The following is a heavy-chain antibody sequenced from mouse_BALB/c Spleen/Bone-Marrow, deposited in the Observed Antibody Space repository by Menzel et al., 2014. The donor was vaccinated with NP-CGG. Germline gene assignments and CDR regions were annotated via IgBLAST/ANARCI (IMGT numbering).Heavy chain of an antibody. CDR1: GFTFIDYY. V-gene: IGHV7-3*02. CDR3: ARDMGGILFDS. D-gene: IGHD4-1*01. CDR2: IRNKAKGYTT. Sequence: EVQGVESGGGLVQPGGSPRLSCVTSGFTFIDYYMNWVRQPPGKALEWVGFIRNKAKGYTTEYSAPVKGRFTISRDNSQSILYLQMNTLRAEDSATYYCARDMGGILFDSWGQGTTLTVSS. J-gene: IGHJ2*01.